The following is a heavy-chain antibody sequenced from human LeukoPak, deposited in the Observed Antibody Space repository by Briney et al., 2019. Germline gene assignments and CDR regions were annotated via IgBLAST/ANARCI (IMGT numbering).Heavy chain of an antibody. Sequence: GGSLRLSCAASGFTFSTYWMSWVRQAPGKGLEWVANIKQDGSEKYYLDSVKGRFTISRDNAKNSLYLQMNSLRAEDTAVYYCARTWELLYYMDVWGKGTTVTVSS. J-gene: IGHJ6*03. V-gene: IGHV3-7*01. D-gene: IGHD1-26*01. CDR3: ARTWELLYYMDV. CDR2: IKQDGSEK. CDR1: GFTFSTYW.